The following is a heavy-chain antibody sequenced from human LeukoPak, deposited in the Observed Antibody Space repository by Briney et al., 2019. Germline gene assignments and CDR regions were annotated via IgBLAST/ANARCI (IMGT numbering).Heavy chain of an antibody. CDR2: ISGSGGST. CDR3: AKDDGLWFGEYDY. Sequence: GGSLRLSCAASGFTFSSYAMGWVRQAPGKGLEWVSAISGSGGSTYYADSVKGRFTISRDNSKNTLYLQMNSLRAEDTAACYCAKDDGLWFGEYDYWGQGTLVTVSS. CDR1: GFTFSSYA. D-gene: IGHD3-10*01. J-gene: IGHJ4*02. V-gene: IGHV3-23*01.